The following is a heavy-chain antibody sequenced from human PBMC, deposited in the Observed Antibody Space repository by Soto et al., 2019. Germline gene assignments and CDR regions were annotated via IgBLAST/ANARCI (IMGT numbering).Heavy chain of an antibody. D-gene: IGHD2-15*01. CDR2: ISAYNGNT. J-gene: IGHJ4*02. CDR3: AREYCSGGSCYGYFDY. CDR1: GYTFTSYG. Sequence: ASVKVSCKSSGYTFTSYGISCVRQAPGQGLEWMGWISAYNGNTNYAQKLQGRVTMTTDTSTSTAYMELRSLRSDDTAVYYCAREYCSGGSCYGYFDYWGQGTLVTVSS. V-gene: IGHV1-18*01.